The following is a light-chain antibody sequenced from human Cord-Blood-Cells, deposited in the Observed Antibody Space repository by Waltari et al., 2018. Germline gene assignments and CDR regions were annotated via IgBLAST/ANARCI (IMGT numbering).Light chain of an antibody. Sequence: EIVLTQSPGTLSLSPGERATLACRASPSVSSSYLAWYQQKPGQAPRLLIYGASSRATSIPDRFSGSGAGTDFTLTISRLEPSDFAVYYCQQYGSSSLTFGGGTKVEIK. CDR2: GAS. CDR3: QQYGSSSLT. J-gene: IGKJ4*01. V-gene: IGKV3-20*01. CDR1: PSVSSSY.